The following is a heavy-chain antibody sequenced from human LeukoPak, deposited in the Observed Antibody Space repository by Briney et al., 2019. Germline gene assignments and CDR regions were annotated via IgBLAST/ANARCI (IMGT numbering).Heavy chain of an antibody. CDR1: GGSISSYY. V-gene: IGHV4-4*07. Sequence: SETLSLTCTVSGGSISSYYWSWIRQPAGKGLEWIGRVYASGSTNYNPSLKSRVTMSVDTSKNQFSLRLSSVTTADTAVYYCARDRDYGGIDYWGQGTLVTVSS. J-gene: IGHJ4*02. D-gene: IGHD4-23*01. CDR2: VYASGST. CDR3: ARDRDYGGIDY.